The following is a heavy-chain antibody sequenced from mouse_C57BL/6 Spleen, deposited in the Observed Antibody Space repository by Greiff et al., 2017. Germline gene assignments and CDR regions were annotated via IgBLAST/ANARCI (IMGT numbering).Heavy chain of an antibody. D-gene: IGHD1-1*01. Sequence: QVQLQQSGAELVRPGASVTLSCKASGYTFTDYEMHWVKQTPVHGLEWIGAIDPETGGTAYNQKFKGKAILTADKSSSAADMELRSLTSEESAVYYCTRVSDWGSSCGSYWYFGVWGTGTTVTVSS. V-gene: IGHV1-15*01. CDR2: IDPETGGT. CDR1: GYTFTDYE. CDR3: TRVSDWGSSCGSYWYFGV. J-gene: IGHJ1*03.